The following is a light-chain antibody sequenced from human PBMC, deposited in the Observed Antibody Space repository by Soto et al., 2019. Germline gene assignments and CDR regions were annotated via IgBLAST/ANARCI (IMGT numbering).Light chain of an antibody. J-gene: IGKJ4*01. CDR2: DAS. V-gene: IGKV1-39*01. CDR3: QQYDDHPLT. Sequence: DIQMTQSPSSLSASVGDRVTMTCRASQSISSYLNWYQQKPGKAPKLLIYDASSLESGVPSRFSGSGSGTEFTLTISSLQPDDFATFYCQQYDDHPLTFGGGTKVDIK. CDR1: QSISSY.